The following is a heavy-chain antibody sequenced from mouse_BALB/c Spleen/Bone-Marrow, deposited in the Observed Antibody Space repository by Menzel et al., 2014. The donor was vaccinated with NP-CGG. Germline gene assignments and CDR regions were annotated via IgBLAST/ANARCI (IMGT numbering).Heavy chain of an antibody. CDR1: GYTFTDYY. J-gene: IGHJ2*01. D-gene: IGHD2-1*01. Sequence: EAQLQEPGPELVKPGASVKMSCKASGYTFTDYYMDWVKQSHGESFEWIGRVNPYNGGTSYNQEFKGKATLTVDKSSSTAYMELNSLTSEDSAVYYCARGIYYGNYFDYWGQGTTLTVSS. V-gene: IGHV1-19*01. CDR2: VNPYNGGT. CDR3: ARGIYYGNYFDY.